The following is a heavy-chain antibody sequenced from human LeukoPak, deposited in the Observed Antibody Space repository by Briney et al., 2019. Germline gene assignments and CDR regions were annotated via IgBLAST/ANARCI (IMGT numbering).Heavy chain of an antibody. J-gene: IGHJ2*01. CDR3: ARTGYGDHFNL. V-gene: IGHV4-59*08. Sequence: SETLSLTCTVSGGSMSSNYCSRIRQPPGKGLEFIGYIHYSGSTNYNPSLKSRVTISVDTSKNHFSLKLSSVTAADTAVYYCARTGYGDHFNLWGRGTLVTVSS. CDR2: IHYSGST. CDR1: GGSMSSNY. D-gene: IGHD4-17*01.